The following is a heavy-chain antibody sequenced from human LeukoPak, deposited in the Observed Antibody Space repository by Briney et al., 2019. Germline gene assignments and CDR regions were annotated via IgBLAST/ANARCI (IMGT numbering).Heavy chain of an antibody. Sequence: PSETLSLTCTVSGGSISSSSYYWGWIRQPPGKGLEWIGSIYYSGSTYYNPSLKSRVTISVDTSKNQFSLQLNSVTPEDTAVYYCARGVSLDYWGQGTLVTVSS. J-gene: IGHJ4*02. CDR3: ARGVSLDY. CDR2: IYYSGST. V-gene: IGHV4-39*07. CDR1: GGSISSSSYY.